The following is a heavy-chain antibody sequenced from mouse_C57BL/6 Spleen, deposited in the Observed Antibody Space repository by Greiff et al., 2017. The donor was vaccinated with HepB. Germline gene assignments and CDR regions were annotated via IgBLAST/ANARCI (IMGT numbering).Heavy chain of an antibody. V-gene: IGHV1-69*01. CDR1: GYTFTSYW. CDR3: ARGGFLYYFAMDY. J-gene: IGHJ4*01. Sequence: LQPGAELVMPGASVKLSCKASGYTFTSYWMHWVKQRPGQGLEWIGEIDPSDSYTNYNQKFKGKSTLTVDKSSSTAYMQLSSLTSEDSAVYYCARGGFLYYFAMDYWGQGTSVTVSS. CDR2: IDPSDSYT.